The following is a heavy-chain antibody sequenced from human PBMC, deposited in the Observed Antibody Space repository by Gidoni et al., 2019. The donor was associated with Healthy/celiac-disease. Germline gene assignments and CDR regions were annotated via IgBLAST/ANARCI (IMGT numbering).Heavy chain of an antibody. J-gene: IGHJ6*02. V-gene: IGHV3-30-3*01. Sequence: QVQLVESGGGVVQPVRSLRLSCAASGFTFSSYAMHWVRQAPGKGLEWVAVISYDGSNKYYADSVKGRFTISRDNSKNTLYLQMNSLRAEDTAVYYCARDYDFWSGYPRGYYYYYGMDVWGQGTTVTVSS. D-gene: IGHD3-3*01. CDR3: ARDYDFWSGYPRGYYYYYGMDV. CDR1: GFTFSSYA. CDR2: ISYDGSNK.